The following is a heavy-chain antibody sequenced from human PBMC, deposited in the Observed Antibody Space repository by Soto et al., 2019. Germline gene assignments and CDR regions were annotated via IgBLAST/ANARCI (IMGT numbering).Heavy chain of an antibody. V-gene: IGHV1-8*01. CDR2: MNPKRGDT. CDR1: GYTFNIYD. J-gene: IGHJ4*02. Sequence: QVQLVQSGAEVKKPGASVKVSCQASGYTFNIYDIHWVRQATGQGLEWMGWMNPKRGDTTYAQKFQGRVTMTRDTTISTAYMELSSLSSDDSALYYCARVAGSGVFIAYWGQGTQVTVSS. CDR3: ARVAGSGVFIAY. D-gene: IGHD3-10*01.